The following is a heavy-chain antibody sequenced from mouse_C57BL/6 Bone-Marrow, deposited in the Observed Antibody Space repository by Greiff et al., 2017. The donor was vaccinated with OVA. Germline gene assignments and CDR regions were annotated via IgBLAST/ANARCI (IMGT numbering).Heavy chain of an antibody. J-gene: IGHJ2*01. CDR1: GYTFTTYW. CDR2: IYPGNSDT. CDR3: PIYYYGRGYFDY. Sequence: VQLKQSGTVLARPGASVKMSCKTSGYTFTTYWMHWVKQRPGQGLEWIGAIYPGNSDTSYNQKFKGKAKLTAVTSASTAYMELSSLTNEDSAVYYSPIYYYGRGYFDYWGQGTTLTVSS. D-gene: IGHD1-1*01. V-gene: IGHV1-5*01.